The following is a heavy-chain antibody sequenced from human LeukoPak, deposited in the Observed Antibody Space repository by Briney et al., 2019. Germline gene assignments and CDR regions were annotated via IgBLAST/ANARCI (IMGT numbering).Heavy chain of an antibody. D-gene: IGHD3-16*02. V-gene: IGHV3-30*02. CDR1: GFTFSSSG. CDR3: AKGAFVRLGELSPY. CDR2: IQYSETKT. Sequence: GGSLRLSCVASGFTFSSSGMHWVRQAPGRGPEWVAFIQYSETKTYYADSVKGRFTISRDTSKNTLYLQMNSLRADDTAVYYCAKGAFVRLGELSPYWGQGTLVTVSS. J-gene: IGHJ4*02.